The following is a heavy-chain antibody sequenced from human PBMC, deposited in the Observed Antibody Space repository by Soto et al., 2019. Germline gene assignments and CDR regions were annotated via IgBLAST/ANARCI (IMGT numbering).Heavy chain of an antibody. CDR3: ANRGDMNGNWDQGYLDN. CDR1: GFSLTSRPVG. V-gene: IGHV2-5*02. J-gene: IGHJ4*02. Sequence: QITLKASGPTRVKPPQTLTLTCSFSGFSLTSRPVGVARIRQPPGKALEWLAVIYWDDDKRYSPSLKSRLTIAKDTSKNQVVLTMAYMDPVDTATYFCANRGDMNGNWDQGYLDNWGQGILVTVSS. CDR2: IYWDDDK. D-gene: IGHD1-1*01.